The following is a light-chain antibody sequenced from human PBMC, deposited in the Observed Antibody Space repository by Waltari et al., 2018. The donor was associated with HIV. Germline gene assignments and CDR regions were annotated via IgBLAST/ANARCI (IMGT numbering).Light chain of an antibody. J-gene: IGLJ2*01. CDR3: SSYTSSSTKV. CDR2: DVS. Sequence: QSALTQPASVSGSPGPSITIPCTGTSSDIAGYNYVSWYQQHPGKAPKLMIYDVSNRPSGLSNRCSGSKSGNTASLTISGLQAEDEADYYCSSYTSSSTKVFGGGTKLTVL. V-gene: IGLV2-14*03. CDR1: SSDIAGYNY.